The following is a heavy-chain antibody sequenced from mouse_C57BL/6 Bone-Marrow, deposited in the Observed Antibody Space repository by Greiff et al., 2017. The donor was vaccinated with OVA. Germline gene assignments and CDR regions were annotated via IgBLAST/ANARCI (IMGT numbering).Heavy chain of an antibody. D-gene: IGHD1-1*01. J-gene: IGHJ1*03. V-gene: IGHV1-78*01. Sequence: QVQLKESDAELVKPGASVKISCKVSGYTFTDYSIHWMKQRPEQGLDWIGYIYPRDGSTKYNEKFKGKATLTADKSSSTAYMLLNSLTSEDAAVDFYAGSYYCGSDGYFDDWGTGTTVTVSS. CDR2: IYPRDGST. CDR3: AGSYYCGSDGYFDD. CDR1: GYTFTDYS.